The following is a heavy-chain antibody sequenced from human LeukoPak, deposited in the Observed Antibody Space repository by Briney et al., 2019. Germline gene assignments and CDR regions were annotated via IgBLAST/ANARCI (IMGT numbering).Heavy chain of an antibody. V-gene: IGHV1-2*02. D-gene: IGHD5-24*01. Sequence: GASVKVSCKASGYTFTSYYMHWVRQAPGQGLEWMGWINPNSGGTNYAQKFQGRVTMTRDTSISTAYMELSRLRSDDTAVYYCARDPRWLQTNTFDYWGQGTLVTVSS. J-gene: IGHJ4*02. CDR3: ARDPRWLQTNTFDY. CDR2: INPNSGGT. CDR1: GYTFTSYY.